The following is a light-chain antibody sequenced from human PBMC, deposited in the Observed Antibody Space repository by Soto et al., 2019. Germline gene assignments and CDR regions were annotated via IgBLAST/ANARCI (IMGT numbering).Light chain of an antibody. CDR1: QSVRSN. CDR2: GAS. CDR3: QQYNNWPPT. V-gene: IGKV3-15*01. Sequence: EIVMTQSPVTLSVSPGERATLSCRASQSVRSNLAWYQHKPGQAPSLLIYGASTRATGIPARFSGSGSGTEFTLTISSLQSEDFAVYYCQQYNNWPPTFGQGTKVDIK. J-gene: IGKJ1*01.